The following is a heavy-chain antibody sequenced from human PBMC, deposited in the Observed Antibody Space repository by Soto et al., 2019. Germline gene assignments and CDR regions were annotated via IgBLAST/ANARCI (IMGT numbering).Heavy chain of an antibody. CDR3: ARDRGIAVAPWNYGMDV. V-gene: IGHV4-31*03. CDR1: GGSISSGGYY. CDR2: IYYSGST. J-gene: IGHJ6*02. Sequence: SETLSLTCTVSGGSISSGGYYWSWIRQHPGKGLEWIGYIYYSGSTYYNPSLKSRVTISVDTSKNQFSLKLSSVTAADTAVYYCARDRGIAVAPWNYGMDVWGQGTTVTVSS. D-gene: IGHD6-19*01.